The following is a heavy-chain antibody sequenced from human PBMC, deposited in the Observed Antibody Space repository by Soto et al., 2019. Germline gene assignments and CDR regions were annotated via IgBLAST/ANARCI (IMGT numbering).Heavy chain of an antibody. D-gene: IGHD5-12*01. J-gene: IGHJ6*02. CDR2: VHYTGST. CDR1: GGSIRGYY. Sequence: QVQLQESGPGLVKPSETLSLTCTVSGGSIRGYYWGWIRQPPGKGLECIGYVHYTGSTNYNPSLMSRVTISVDMYKNQFSLKLSSVTAADTAVYYCARRFDGYNYGYSMDVWGQGTSVTVSS. CDR3: ARRFDGYNYGYSMDV. V-gene: IGHV4-59*08.